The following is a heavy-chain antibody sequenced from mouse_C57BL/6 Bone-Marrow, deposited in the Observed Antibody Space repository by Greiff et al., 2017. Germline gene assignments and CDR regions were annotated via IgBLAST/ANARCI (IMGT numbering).Heavy chain of an antibody. J-gene: IGHJ4*01. CDR3: AREGVWLRRDYAMDY. V-gene: IGHV5-6*01. CDR1: GFTFSSYG. Sequence: EVKLVESGGDLVKPGGSLKLSCAASGFTFSSYGMSWVRQTPDKRLEWVATISSGGSYTYYPDSVKGRFTITRDNAKNTLYLQRSSLKSEDTAMYYCAREGVWLRRDYAMDYWGQGTSVTVSS. CDR2: ISSGGSYT. D-gene: IGHD2-2*01.